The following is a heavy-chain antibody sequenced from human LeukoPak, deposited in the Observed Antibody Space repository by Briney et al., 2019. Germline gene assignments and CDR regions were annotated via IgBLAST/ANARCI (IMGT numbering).Heavy chain of an antibody. Sequence: PSETLSLTCAVYGGSFSGYYWSWIRQPPGKGLEWIGEINHSGSTNYNPSLKSRATISVDTSKNQFSLKLSSVTAADTAVYYCARKLRLVFEDWFDPWGQGTLVTVSS. CDR2: INHSGST. D-gene: IGHD3-16*01. CDR1: GGSFSGYY. J-gene: IGHJ5*02. V-gene: IGHV4-34*01. CDR3: ARKLRLVFEDWFDP.